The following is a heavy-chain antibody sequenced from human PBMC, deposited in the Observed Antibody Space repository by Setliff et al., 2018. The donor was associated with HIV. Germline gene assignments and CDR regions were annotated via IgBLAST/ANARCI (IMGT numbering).Heavy chain of an antibody. D-gene: IGHD3-3*01. CDR1: GFTFITST. CDR2: ISSSGTYI. CDR3: AKDSLSGLSNFWRIYMDV. J-gene: IGHJ6*03. Sequence: GGSLRLSCVVSGFTFITSTMNWVRQAPGKGLEWVASISSSGTYIHYADSVKGRFTISRDNSKKTLYLQMNSLRAEDTAVYYCAKDSLSGLSNFWRIYMDVWGKGTTVTVSS. V-gene: IGHV3-21*04.